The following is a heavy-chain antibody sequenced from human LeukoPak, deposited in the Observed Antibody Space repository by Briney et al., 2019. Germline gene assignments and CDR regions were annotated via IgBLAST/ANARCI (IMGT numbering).Heavy chain of an antibody. CDR3: ATEAYSSGWFDY. Sequence: GGSLRLSCAASGFTFSSYGMHWVRQAPGKGLEWVAFIRYDGSNKYYADSVKGRFTISRDNSKNTLYLQMNSLRAEDTAVYYCATEAYSSGWFDYWGQGTLVTVSS. D-gene: IGHD6-19*01. V-gene: IGHV3-30*02. CDR1: GFTFSSYG. J-gene: IGHJ4*02. CDR2: IRYDGSNK.